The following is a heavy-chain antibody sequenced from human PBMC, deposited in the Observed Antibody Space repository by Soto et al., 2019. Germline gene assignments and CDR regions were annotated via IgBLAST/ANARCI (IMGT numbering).Heavy chain of an antibody. CDR3: ARVEAAVPPPHQPTPIRYYYYGMDV. J-gene: IGHJ6*02. D-gene: IGHD6-13*01. Sequence: GASVKVSCKASGYTFTSYGISWVRQAPGQGLEWMGWISAYNGNTNYAQKLQGRVTMTTDTSTSTAYMELRSLRSDDTAVYYCARVEAAVPPPHQPTPIRYYYYGMDVWGQGTTVTVSS. V-gene: IGHV1-18*01. CDR2: ISAYNGNT. CDR1: GYTFTSYG.